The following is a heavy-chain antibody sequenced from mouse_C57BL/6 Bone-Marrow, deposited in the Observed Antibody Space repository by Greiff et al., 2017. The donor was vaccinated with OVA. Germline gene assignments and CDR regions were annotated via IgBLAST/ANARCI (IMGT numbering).Heavy chain of an antibody. J-gene: IGHJ4*01. Sequence: QVQLKQPGAELVMPGASVKLSCKASGYTFTSYWMHWVKQRPGQGLEWIGEIDPSDSYTNYNQKFKGKSTLTVDKSSSTAYMQLSSLTSEDSAVYYCARLPYYAMDYWGQGTSVTVSS. CDR3: ARLPYYAMDY. V-gene: IGHV1-69*01. CDR2: IDPSDSYT. CDR1: GYTFTSYW.